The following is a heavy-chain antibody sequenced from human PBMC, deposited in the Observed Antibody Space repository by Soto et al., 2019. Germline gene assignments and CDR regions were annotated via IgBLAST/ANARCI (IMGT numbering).Heavy chain of an antibody. J-gene: IGHJ5*02. CDR3: ARSPGVSPTHQFDP. V-gene: IGHV4-4*02. Sequence: QVQLQESGPRLVKPSGTLSLTCGVSGGSISSINWWSWVRQSPGKGLEWIGEIYHDGSTNYNPSLKSRVNISVEKSKNQFSLKVTSVTAADTAVYYCARSPGVSPTHQFDPWGQGTLVTVSS. CDR2: IYHDGST. D-gene: IGHD6-13*01. CDR1: GGSISSINW.